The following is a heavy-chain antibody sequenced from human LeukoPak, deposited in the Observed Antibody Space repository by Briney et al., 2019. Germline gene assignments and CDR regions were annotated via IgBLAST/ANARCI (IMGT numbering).Heavy chain of an antibody. CDR1: GGSISSSSYY. V-gene: IGHV4-39*02. J-gene: IGHJ6*02. CDR2: IYYSGST. Sequence: SETLSLTCTVSGGSISSSSYYWGWIRQPPGKGLEWIGSIYYSGSTYYNPPLKSRVTISVDTSKNQFSLKLSSVTAADTAVYYCARDPQFSGYYGMDVWGQGTTVTVSS. CDR3: ARDPQFSGYYGMDV.